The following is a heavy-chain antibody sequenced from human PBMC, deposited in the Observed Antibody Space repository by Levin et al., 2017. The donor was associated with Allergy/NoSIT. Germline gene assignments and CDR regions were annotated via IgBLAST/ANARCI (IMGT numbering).Heavy chain of an antibody. Sequence: GESLKISCAASGFTFSSYGMHWVRQAPGKGLEWVAVISYDGSNKYYADSVKGRFTISRDNSKNTLYLQMNSLRAEDTAVYYCAKDKVGATRGSYYYYGMDVWGQGTTVTVSS. V-gene: IGHV3-30*18. CDR3: AKDKVGATRGSYYYYGMDV. CDR1: GFTFSSYG. D-gene: IGHD1-26*01. J-gene: IGHJ6*02. CDR2: ISYDGSNK.